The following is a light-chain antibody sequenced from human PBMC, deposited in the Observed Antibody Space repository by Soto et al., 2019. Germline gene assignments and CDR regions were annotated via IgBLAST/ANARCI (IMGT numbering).Light chain of an antibody. V-gene: IGKV3-11*01. CDR3: QQRSNWPFT. J-gene: IGKJ3*01. CDR2: DAS. CDR1: QSVSSY. Sequence: EIVLTQSPATLSLSPGERATLSCRASQSVSSYLAWYQQKPGQAPRLLIYDASNRATGIPARFSGSGSGTDFTLTISSLEPEDFAVYYCQQRSNWPFTVAPGTKVDIK.